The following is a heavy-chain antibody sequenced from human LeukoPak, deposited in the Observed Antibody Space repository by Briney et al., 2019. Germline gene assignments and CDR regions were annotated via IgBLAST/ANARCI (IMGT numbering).Heavy chain of an antibody. Sequence: GESLKISCKGSGYSFTNYWIGWLRQVPGKGLEWMGIIYPGDSDTRYSPSFQGQVTISADKSISTAYLQWSSLKASDTAMYFCARRDTTGSIDYWGQGTLVTVSS. CDR1: GYSFTNYW. CDR2: IYPGDSDT. CDR3: ARRDTTGSIDY. D-gene: IGHD6-19*01. J-gene: IGHJ4*02. V-gene: IGHV5-51*01.